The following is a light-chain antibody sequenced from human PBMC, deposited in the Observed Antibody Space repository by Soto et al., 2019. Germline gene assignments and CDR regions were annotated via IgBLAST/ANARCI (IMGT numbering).Light chain of an antibody. CDR1: SSDVGGYNY. Sequence: QSALTQPRSVSGSPGQSVTISCTGTSSDVGGYNYVSWYQQHPGKAPKLMIYDVSKRPSGVPDRFSGSTSGNTASLTISGLQAEDEADYYCCSYAGSYTFMVFGGGTKLTVL. V-gene: IGLV2-11*01. CDR3: CSYAGSYTFMV. J-gene: IGLJ2*01. CDR2: DVS.